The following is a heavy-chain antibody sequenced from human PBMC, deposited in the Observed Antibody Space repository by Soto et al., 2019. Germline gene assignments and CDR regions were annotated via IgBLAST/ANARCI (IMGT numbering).Heavy chain of an antibody. Sequence: QVQLQESGPGLVKPSETLSLTCTVSGGSISSYYWSWIRQPPGKGLEWIGYIYYSGSTNYNPSLKVRVARSVDTAQNQFSLKRSSVTAADTAVYYFARRYGGTFDYWGQGTLVTVSS. D-gene: IGHD2-15*01. V-gene: IGHV4-59*08. CDR3: ARRYGGTFDY. J-gene: IGHJ4*02. CDR1: GGSISSYY. CDR2: IYYSGST.